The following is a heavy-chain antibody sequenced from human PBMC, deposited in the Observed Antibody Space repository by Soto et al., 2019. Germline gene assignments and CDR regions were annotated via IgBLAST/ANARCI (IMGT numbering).Heavy chain of an antibody. D-gene: IGHD2-15*01. CDR3: ARVTLTMSGGRGHHFDY. J-gene: IGHJ4*02. CDR1: GGSISSGGYY. Sequence: SETLSLTCTVSGGSISSGGYYWSWIRQHPGKGLEWIGYIYYSGSTYYNPSLKSRVTISVDTSKNQFSLKLSSVTAADTAVYYCARVTLTMSGGRGHHFDYWGQGTLVTVSS. V-gene: IGHV4-31*03. CDR2: IYYSGST.